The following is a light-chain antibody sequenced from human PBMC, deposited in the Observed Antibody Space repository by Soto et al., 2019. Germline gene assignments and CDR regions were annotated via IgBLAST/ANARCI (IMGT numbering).Light chain of an antibody. V-gene: IGKV1-5*01. CDR3: QQYNSYPWT. J-gene: IGKJ1*01. CDR2: DAS. CDR1: QSTSTW. Sequence: DIQMTQSPSTLSASVGDRVTITCRASQSTSTWLAWYQQKPGKAPKFLIYDASSLETGVPSRFSGSGSGTEFTLSISSLQPDDSATYYCQQYNSYPWTFGQGTKVDI.